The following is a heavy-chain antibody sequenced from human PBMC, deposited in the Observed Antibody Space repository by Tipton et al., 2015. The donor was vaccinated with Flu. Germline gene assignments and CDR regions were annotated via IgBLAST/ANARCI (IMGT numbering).Heavy chain of an antibody. D-gene: IGHD1-26*01. CDR2: ISAYNGNT. CDR1: GCTFTSYG. Sequence: QVQLVQSGAEVKKPGASVKVSCKASGCTFTSYGISWVRQAPGQGLEWMGWISAYNGNTNYAQKLQGRVTMTTDTSTSTAYMELRSLRSDDTAVYYCARDHPVGIVGATMDYWGQGTLVTVSS. CDR3: ARDHPVGIVGATMDY. J-gene: IGHJ4*02. V-gene: IGHV1-18*01.